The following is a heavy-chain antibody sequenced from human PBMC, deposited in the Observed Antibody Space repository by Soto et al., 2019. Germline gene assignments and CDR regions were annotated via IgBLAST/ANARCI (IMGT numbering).Heavy chain of an antibody. CDR3: ARPLTPNGGAVDY. CDR1: GYSFTSYW. CDR2: IYPGDSDT. Sequence: GESLKISCKGSGYSFTSYWIGWVRQMPGKGLEWMGIIYPGDSDTRYSPYFQGQVTISADKSISTAYLQWSSLKASDTAMYYCARPLTPNGGAVDYWGQGTLVTVSS. V-gene: IGHV5-51*01. D-gene: IGHD2-21*01. J-gene: IGHJ4*02.